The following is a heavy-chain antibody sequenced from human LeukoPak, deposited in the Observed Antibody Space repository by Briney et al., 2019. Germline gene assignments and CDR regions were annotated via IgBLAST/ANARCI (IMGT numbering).Heavy chain of an antibody. Sequence: PSETLSLTCTVFGGPITGYYWSWIRQPPGKGLEWVGYVSYRGSTNYNPSLKSRFTISVDTSKNQFSLKLSSVTAADTAVYYCARPYSSNWYDAFHFWGQGTMVTVSS. CDR2: VSYRGST. CDR3: ARPYSSNWYDAFHF. V-gene: IGHV4-59*01. CDR1: GGPITGYY. J-gene: IGHJ3*01. D-gene: IGHD6-13*01.